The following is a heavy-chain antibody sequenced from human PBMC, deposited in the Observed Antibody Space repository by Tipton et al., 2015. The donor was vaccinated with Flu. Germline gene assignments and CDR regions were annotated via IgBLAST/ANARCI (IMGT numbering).Heavy chain of an antibody. V-gene: IGHV4-61*01. CDR2: FSSTGAT. Sequence: PGLVKPSETLSLTCNVSGGSVSSGTSYWRWIRQPPGTGLEWIGPFSSTGATNNNPPLRSRLTISLNTSKNQFTLNLRSVTAADTAVYFCARMRARDCTLSECYLWYFDLWGRGTLVTVSS. J-gene: IGHJ2*01. CDR1: GGSVSSGTSY. D-gene: IGHD2-21*01. CDR3: ARMRARDCTLSECYLWYFDL.